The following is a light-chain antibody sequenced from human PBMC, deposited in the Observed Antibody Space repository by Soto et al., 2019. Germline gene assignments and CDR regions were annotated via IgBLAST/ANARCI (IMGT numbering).Light chain of an antibody. V-gene: IGLV2-23*02. J-gene: IGLJ3*02. Sequence: QSALTQPASVSGSPGQSITISCTGTSSDVGSYNLVSWYQQHPGKAPKLMIYEVSKRPSGVSNRFSGSKSGNTASLTISGLQAEDEADYYCCSYAGSWVFGGGTKRPS. CDR1: SSDVGSYNL. CDR3: CSYAGSWV. CDR2: EVS.